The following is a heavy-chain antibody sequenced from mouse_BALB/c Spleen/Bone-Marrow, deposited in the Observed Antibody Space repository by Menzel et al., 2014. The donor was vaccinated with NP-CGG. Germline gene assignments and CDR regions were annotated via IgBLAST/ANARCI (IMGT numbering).Heavy chain of an antibody. Sequence: QVQLQQSGPELVRPGASVKMSCKASGFTFTSYWVHWVKQRPGQGLEWIGMIDPSNSETRLNQKFKDKATLNVDKSSNTAYMQLSSLTSEDSAVYYCARNYRYPRPYAMGYWGQGTSVTVSS. CDR1: GFTFTSYW. J-gene: IGHJ4*01. CDR3: ARNYRYPRPYAMGY. CDR2: IDPSNSET. D-gene: IGHD2-14*01. V-gene: IGHV1S127*01.